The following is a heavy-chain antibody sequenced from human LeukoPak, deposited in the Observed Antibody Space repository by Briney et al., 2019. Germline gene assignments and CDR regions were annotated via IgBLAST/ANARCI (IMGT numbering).Heavy chain of an antibody. CDR2: ITSDGAT. Sequence: PGGSLRLSCAPSGLSVTSNAMNWVRQAPGKGLEWVSAITSDGATLYGGSVKGRFAISRDNSRNTLYLQMNNLRAEDTALYYCATLYHDHGAYWGQGTLVTVSS. D-gene: IGHD4-17*01. CDR1: GLSVTSNA. CDR3: ATLYHDHGAY. J-gene: IGHJ4*02. V-gene: IGHV3-23*01.